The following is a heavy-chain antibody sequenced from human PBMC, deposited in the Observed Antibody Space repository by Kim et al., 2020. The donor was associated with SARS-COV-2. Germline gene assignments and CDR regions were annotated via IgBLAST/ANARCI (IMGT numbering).Heavy chain of an antibody. V-gene: IGHV5-51*01. Sequence: GESLKISCKGSGYSFTSYWIGWVRQMPGKGLEWMGIIYPGDSDTRYSPSFQGQVTISADKSISTAYLQWSSLKASDTAMYYCARHLMAVPAAITELGLGRWFDPWGQGTLVTVSS. CDR3: ARHLMAVPAAITELGLGRWFDP. CDR1: GYSFTSYW. CDR2: IYPGDSDT. D-gene: IGHD2-2*02. J-gene: IGHJ5*02.